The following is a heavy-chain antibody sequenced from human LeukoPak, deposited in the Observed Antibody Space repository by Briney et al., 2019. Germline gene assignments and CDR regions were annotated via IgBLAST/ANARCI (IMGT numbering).Heavy chain of an antibody. Sequence: PGGSLRLSCVGSGFTFSSYHVNWVRQAPGKGLEWVSYISSSSSTIYYADSVKGRFTISRDNAKNSLYLQTNSLRAEDTAVYYCARAQYYSDSTGYYYLHYWGQGTLVTVSS. CDR3: ARAQYYSDSTGYYYLHY. CDR1: GFTFSSYH. D-gene: IGHD3-22*01. V-gene: IGHV3-48*01. CDR2: ISSSSSTI. J-gene: IGHJ4*02.